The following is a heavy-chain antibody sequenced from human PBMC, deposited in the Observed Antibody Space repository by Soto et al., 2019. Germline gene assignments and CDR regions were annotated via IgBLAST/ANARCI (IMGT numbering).Heavy chain of an antibody. CDR1: GYTFTSYG. V-gene: IGHV1-18*01. J-gene: IGHJ4*02. Sequence: QVQLVRSGAEVKKPGASVKVSCKASGYTFTSYGISWVRQAPGQGLEWMGWISAYNGNTKYAQKLQGRVTMTTDTSTSTGYMELRGLRSDDTAVYYCARALAVALIDYWGQGTLVTVSS. D-gene: IGHD6-19*01. CDR3: ARALAVALIDY. CDR2: ISAYNGNT.